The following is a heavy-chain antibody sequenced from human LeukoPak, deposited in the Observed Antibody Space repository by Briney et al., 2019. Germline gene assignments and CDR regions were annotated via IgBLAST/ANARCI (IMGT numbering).Heavy chain of an antibody. CDR2: MNPNSGNT. Sequence: ASVKVSCKASGYTFTSYDINWVRQATGQGLEWMGWMNPNSGNTGYAQKFQGRVTMTRNTSISTAYMELSRLRSDDTAVYYCARGMGNPFPKAITIFGVVIPAGGYYYMDVWGKGTTVTVSS. D-gene: IGHD3-3*01. J-gene: IGHJ6*03. V-gene: IGHV1-8*01. CDR1: GYTFTSYD. CDR3: ARGMGNPFPKAITIFGVVIPAGGYYYMDV.